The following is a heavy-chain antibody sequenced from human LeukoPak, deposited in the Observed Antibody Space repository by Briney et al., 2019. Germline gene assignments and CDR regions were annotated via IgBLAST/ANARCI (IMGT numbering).Heavy chain of an antibody. V-gene: IGHV1-18*01. D-gene: IGHD3-16*01. J-gene: IGHJ4*02. CDR3: ARDLGDPGFDY. CDR2: ISGFNGNT. CDR1: GYTFSSYG. Sequence: ASVKVSCKTSGYTFSSYGVSWVRQAPGQGLEWMGWISGFNGNTNYAQKFQGRVTMTTDTSTSTVYMELRSLRSDDTAVYYCARDLGDPGFDYWGQGTLVIVSS.